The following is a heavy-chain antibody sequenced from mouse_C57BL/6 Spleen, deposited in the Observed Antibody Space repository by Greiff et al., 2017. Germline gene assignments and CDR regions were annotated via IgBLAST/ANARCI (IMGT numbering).Heavy chain of an antibody. CDR2: ISSGGSYT. Sequence: EVMLVESGGDLVKPGGSLKLSCAASGFTFSSYGMSWVRQTPDKRLEWVATISSGGSYTYYPDSVKGRFTISRDNAKNTLYLQMSSLKSEDTAMYYCARHELVHFDYWGQGTTLTVSS. V-gene: IGHV5-6*01. D-gene: IGHD4-1*01. J-gene: IGHJ2*01. CDR3: ARHELVHFDY. CDR1: GFTFSSYG.